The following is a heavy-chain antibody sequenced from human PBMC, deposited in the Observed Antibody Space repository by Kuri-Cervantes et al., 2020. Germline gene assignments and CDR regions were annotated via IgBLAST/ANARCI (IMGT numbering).Heavy chain of an antibody. CDR1: GFTISRYW. CDR3: AKDGPYRGYSSYDYYYYYMDV. CDR2: INEDGTKK. D-gene: IGHD5-12*01. J-gene: IGHJ6*03. V-gene: IGHV3-7*01. Sequence: GGSLRLSCVASGFTISRYWMTWVRQASGKGLEWVAHINEDGTKKYYVDSVKGRFTISRDNSKNTLYLQMNSLRAEDTAVYYCAKDGPYRGYSSYDYYYYYMDVWGKGTTVTVSS.